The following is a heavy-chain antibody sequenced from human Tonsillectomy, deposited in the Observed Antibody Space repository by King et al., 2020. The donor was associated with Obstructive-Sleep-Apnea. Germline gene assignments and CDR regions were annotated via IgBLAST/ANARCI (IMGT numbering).Heavy chain of an antibody. CDR3: ARSSGAVSVNWFDP. V-gene: IGHV4-34*01. D-gene: IGHD3-22*01. J-gene: IGHJ5*02. Sequence: VQLQQWGAGLLKPSETLSLPCAVYGGSFSDYYWSWIRQPPGKGLEWIGEINHSGSTTYNPSLQRRVTISVDTSKNQFSLNLSSVTAADTAVYYCARSSGAVSVNWFDPWGQGALVTVSS. CDR2: INHSGST. CDR1: GGSFSDYY.